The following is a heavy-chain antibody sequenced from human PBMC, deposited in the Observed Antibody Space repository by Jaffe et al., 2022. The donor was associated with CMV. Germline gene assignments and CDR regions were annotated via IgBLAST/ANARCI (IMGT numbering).Heavy chain of an antibody. CDR3: ARGGDPITIFGVVLGFGWFDP. Sequence: QVQLQESGPGLVKPSETLSLTCTVSGGSISSYYWSWIRQPPGKGLEWIGYIYYSGSTNYNPSLKSRVTISVDTSKNQFSLKLSSVTAADTAVYYCARGGDPITIFGVVLGFGWFDPWGQGTLVTVSS. J-gene: IGHJ5*02. CDR2: IYYSGST. V-gene: IGHV4-59*01. D-gene: IGHD3-3*01. CDR1: GGSISSYY.